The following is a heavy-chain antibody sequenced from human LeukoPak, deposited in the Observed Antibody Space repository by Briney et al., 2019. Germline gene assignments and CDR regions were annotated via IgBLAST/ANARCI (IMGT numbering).Heavy chain of an antibody. CDR3: ARRTYAPGSFSQTFDY. Sequence: SDTLSLTCTVSGGSLSSHYWGWIRQPPGKGLEWIGYIYYSGSANYSPPLKSRVTLSVDTSKNQFSLRLSSVTAADTAVYYCARRTYAPGSFSQTFDYWGQGILVTVSS. D-gene: IGHD3-10*01. V-gene: IGHV4-59*08. CDR2: IYYSGSA. J-gene: IGHJ4*02. CDR1: GGSLSSHY.